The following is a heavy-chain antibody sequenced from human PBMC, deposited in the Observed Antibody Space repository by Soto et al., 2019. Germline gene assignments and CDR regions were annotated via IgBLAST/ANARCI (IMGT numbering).Heavy chain of an antibody. CDR2: ISDSGGST. CDR1: GFTFSSYA. V-gene: IGHV3-23*01. D-gene: IGHD1-26*01. CDR3: AKDRGGSYYPFDY. Sequence: EVQLLESGGGLVQPGGSLRLSCAASGFTFSSYAMSWVRQAPGKGLEWVSAISDSGGSTYYADSVKGRFTISRDNSKSTVYLQVNILRAEDTAVYYCAKDRGGSYYPFDYLGQGTLVTVST. J-gene: IGHJ4*02.